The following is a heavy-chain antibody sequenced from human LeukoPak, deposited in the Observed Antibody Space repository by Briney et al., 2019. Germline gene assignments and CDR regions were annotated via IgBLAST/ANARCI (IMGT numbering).Heavy chain of an antibody. CDR2: ISAYNGNT. CDR1: GYTFTSYG. V-gene: IGHV1-18*01. CDR3: VRAARDYYYYYGMDV. J-gene: IGHJ6*02. Sequence: ASVKVSCTASGYTFTSYGISWVRQAPGQGLEWMGWISAYNGNTNYAQKLQGRITMTTDTSTSTAYMELRSLRSDDTAVYYCVRAARDYYYYYGMDVWGQGTTVTVSS. D-gene: IGHD2-15*01.